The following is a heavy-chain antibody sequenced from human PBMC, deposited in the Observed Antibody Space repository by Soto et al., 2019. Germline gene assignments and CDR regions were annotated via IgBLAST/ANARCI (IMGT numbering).Heavy chain of an antibody. V-gene: IGHV3-33*01. CDR1: GFTFSSYG. J-gene: IGHJ4*02. Sequence: QVQLVESGGGVVQPGRSLRLSCEASGFTFSSYGMHWVRQAPGKGLEWVAVIWYDGSNKYYADSVKGRFTISRDNSKNTLYLQMSSLRAEDTAVYYCARVSEGGSYYGGLDYWGQGTLVTVSS. D-gene: IGHD1-26*01. CDR2: IWYDGSNK. CDR3: ARVSEGGSYYGGLDY.